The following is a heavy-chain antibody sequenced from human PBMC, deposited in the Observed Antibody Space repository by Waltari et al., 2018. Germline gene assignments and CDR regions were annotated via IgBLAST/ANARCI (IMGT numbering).Heavy chain of an antibody. J-gene: IGHJ4*02. CDR2: INSDGSST. V-gene: IGHV3-74*01. CDR3: ARDPGGSSWFHYFDY. D-gene: IGHD6-13*01. CDR1: GFTFSSYW. Sequence: EVQLVESGGGLVQPGGSLRLSCAASGFTFSSYWMHWVRQAPGKGLVWVSRINSDGSSTSYADSVKGRFTSSRDNAKNTLYLQMNSLRAEDTAVYYCARDPGGSSWFHYFDYWGQGTLVTVSS.